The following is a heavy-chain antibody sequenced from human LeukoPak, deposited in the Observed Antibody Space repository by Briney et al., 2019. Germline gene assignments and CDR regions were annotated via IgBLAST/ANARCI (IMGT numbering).Heavy chain of an antibody. CDR2: IWYDGSNK. Sequence: PGRSLRLSCAASGFTFSSYGMHWVRQAPGKGLEWVAVIWYDGSNKYYADSVKGRFTISRDNSKNTLYLQMNSLRAEDTAVYYCARGRRRGSSGCFWFDPWGQGTLVTVSS. D-gene: IGHD6-19*01. CDR1: GFTFSSYG. J-gene: IGHJ5*02. V-gene: IGHV3-33*01. CDR3: ARGRRRGSSGCFWFDP.